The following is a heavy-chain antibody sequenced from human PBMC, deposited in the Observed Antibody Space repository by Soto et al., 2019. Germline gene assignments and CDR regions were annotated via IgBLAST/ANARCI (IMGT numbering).Heavy chain of an antibody. D-gene: IGHD5-12*01. J-gene: IGHJ6*02. CDR2: IIPILGIA. CDR1: GGTFSSYT. Sequence: QVQLVQSGAEVKKPGSSVKVSCKASGGTFSSYTISWVRQAPGQGLEWMGRIIPILGIANYAQKFQGRVTITADKSTSTAYMELSSLRSEDTAVYYCARDSGYDPDYYYYYGMDVWGQGTTVTVSS. CDR3: ARDSGYDPDYYYYYGMDV. V-gene: IGHV1-69*02.